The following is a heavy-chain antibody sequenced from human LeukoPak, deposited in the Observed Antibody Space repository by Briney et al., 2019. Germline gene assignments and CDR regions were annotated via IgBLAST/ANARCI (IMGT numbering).Heavy chain of an antibody. V-gene: IGHV3-9*01. CDR1: GFTFDDYA. J-gene: IGHJ4*02. Sequence: GGSLRLSCAASGFTFDDYAMHWVRQAPGKGLEWVSGISWNSGSIGYADSVKGRFTISRDNAKNSLCLQMNSLRAEDTALYYCAKVITGTSGFDYWGQGTLVTVSS. CDR3: AKVITGTSGFDY. D-gene: IGHD1-20*01. CDR2: ISWNSGSI.